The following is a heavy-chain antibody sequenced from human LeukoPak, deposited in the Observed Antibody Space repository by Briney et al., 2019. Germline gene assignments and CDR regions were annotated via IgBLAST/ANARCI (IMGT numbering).Heavy chain of an antibody. J-gene: IGHJ4*02. Sequence: SVKVSCKASGGTFRSYAITWVRQAPGQGLEWMGGIIPIFGTANYARKFQDRVTITADESTSTAYMELSSLRSEDTAVYYCARARSDILTGHPFDYWGQGTLVTVSS. V-gene: IGHV1-69*13. CDR3: ARARSDILTGHPFDY. D-gene: IGHD3-9*01. CDR2: IIPIFGTA. CDR1: GGTFRSYA.